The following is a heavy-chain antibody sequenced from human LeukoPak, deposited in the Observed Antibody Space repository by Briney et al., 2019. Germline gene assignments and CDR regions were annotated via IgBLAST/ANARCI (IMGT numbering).Heavy chain of an antibody. CDR2: ISGGGATST. CDR3: AKAGSHSYFDY. J-gene: IGHJ4*02. D-gene: IGHD1-26*01. CDR1: GFTFSSYA. V-gene: IGHV3-23*01. Sequence: PGGSLRLSCAASGFTFSSYAMNWVRQAPGKGLVWVSAISGGGATSTYYADSVKGRFTISRDNSKNTLYLQMNSLRAEDTAVYYCAKAGSHSYFDYWGQGTLVTVSS.